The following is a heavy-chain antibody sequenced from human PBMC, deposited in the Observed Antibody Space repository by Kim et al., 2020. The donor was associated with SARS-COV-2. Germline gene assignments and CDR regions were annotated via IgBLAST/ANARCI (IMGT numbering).Heavy chain of an antibody. CDR3: AGGFERDTASKPFDY. Sequence: KFQGRVTITRDTSASTAYMELSSLRSEDTAVYYCAGGFERDTASKPFDYWGQGTLVTVSS. J-gene: IGHJ4*02. D-gene: IGHD5-18*01. V-gene: IGHV1-3*01.